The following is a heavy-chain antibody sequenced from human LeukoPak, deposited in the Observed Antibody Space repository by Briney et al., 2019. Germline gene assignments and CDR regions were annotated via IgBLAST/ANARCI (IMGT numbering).Heavy chain of an antibody. CDR3: AKPFGFLEWLYGGYFDS. CDR2: IKQDEGER. CDR1: GFTFSNYW. D-gene: IGHD3-3*01. V-gene: IGHV3-7*01. J-gene: IGHJ4*02. Sequence: GGSLRLSCAASGFTFSNYWMSWVRQAPGKGLEWVASIKQDEGERYYVDSVKGRFTISRDNAKNSLYLQMDSLSAEDTAVYYCAKPFGFLEWLYGGYFDSWGQGTLVTVSS.